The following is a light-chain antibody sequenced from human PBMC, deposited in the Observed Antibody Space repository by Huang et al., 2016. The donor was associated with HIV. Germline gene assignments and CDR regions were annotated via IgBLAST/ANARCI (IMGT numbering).Light chain of an antibody. CDR1: QSVSSRY. Sequence: EIVLTQSPGTLSLSPGERATLPCRASQSVSSRYLAWYQQKPGQAPRLLIDGASYRATGMPDRCSGSGSGTDFTLTISRLEPEDLAVYYCQQYGTSRIFTFGPGTRVDIK. CDR2: GAS. J-gene: IGKJ3*01. CDR3: QQYGTSRIFT. V-gene: IGKV3-20*01.